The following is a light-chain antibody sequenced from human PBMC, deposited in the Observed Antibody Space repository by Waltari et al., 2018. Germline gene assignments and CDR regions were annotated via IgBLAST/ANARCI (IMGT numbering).Light chain of an antibody. V-gene: IGKV1-9*01. CDR3: QQRKSYPLT. J-gene: IGKJ4*01. Sequence: DIQLTQSPSSLSASVGDRVTITCRASQDISSYLVLYQQKPGKAPKLLIYQASSLQSGVPSRFSGGGSGTEFTLTISSLQPEDFAIYYCQQRKSYPLTFGGGTKVEIK. CDR1: QDISSY. CDR2: QAS.